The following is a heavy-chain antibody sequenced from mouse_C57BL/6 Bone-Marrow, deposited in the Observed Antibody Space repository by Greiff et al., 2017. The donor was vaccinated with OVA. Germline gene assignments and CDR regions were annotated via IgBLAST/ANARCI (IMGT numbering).Heavy chain of an antibody. CDR3: ARAHYYGSSYRWYFDV. CDR1: GFTFSSYA. D-gene: IGHD1-1*01. J-gene: IGHJ1*03. Sequence: VQVVESGGGLVKPGGSLKLSCAASGFTFSSYAMSWVRQTPEKRLEWVATISDGGSYTYYPDNVKGRFTISRDNAKNNLYLQMSHLKSEDTAMYYCARAHYYGSSYRWYFDVWGTGTTVTVSS. CDR2: ISDGGSYT. V-gene: IGHV5-4*01.